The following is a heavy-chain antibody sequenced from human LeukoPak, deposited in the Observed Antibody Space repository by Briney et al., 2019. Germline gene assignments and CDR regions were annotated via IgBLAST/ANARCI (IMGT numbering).Heavy chain of an antibody. CDR1: GGSFSGYY. V-gene: IGHV4-34*01. Sequence: SETLSLTCAVYGGSFSGYYWSWIRQPPGKGLEWIGEINHSGSTNYNPSLKSRVTISVDTSKNQFSLKLSSVTAADTAVYYCARGKVTLDYWGQGTLVTVSS. D-gene: IGHD2-21*02. CDR2: INHSGST. CDR3: ARGKVTLDY. J-gene: IGHJ4*02.